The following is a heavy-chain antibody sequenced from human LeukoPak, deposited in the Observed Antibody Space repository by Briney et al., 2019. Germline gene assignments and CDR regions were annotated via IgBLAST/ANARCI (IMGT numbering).Heavy chain of an antibody. J-gene: IGHJ4*02. Sequence: EPGKSLRLSCAASGFTFSSHAMHWVRQAPGKGLEWVAIMSNDGSKRFYADSLKGRFTISRDNSKITLYLQMNSLRSEDTAVYFCARDGSVLRFLEWLFFLDYWGQGTLVTVSS. CDR1: GFTFSSHA. V-gene: IGHV3-30*01. CDR3: ARDGSVLRFLEWLFFLDY. CDR2: MSNDGSKR. D-gene: IGHD3-3*01.